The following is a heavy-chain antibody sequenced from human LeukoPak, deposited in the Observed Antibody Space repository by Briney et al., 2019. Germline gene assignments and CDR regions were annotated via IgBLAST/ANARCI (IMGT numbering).Heavy chain of an antibody. V-gene: IGHV4-39*01. J-gene: IGHJ6*03. CDR3: ARQGNYYGSGSYYILYYYYMDV. Sequence: SETLSLTXTVSGGSIRSSSYYWGWIRQPPGKGLEWIGSIYYSGSTYYNPSLKSRVTISVDTSKNQFSLKLSSVTAADTAVYYCARQGNYYGSGSYYILYYYYMDVWGKGTTVTVSS. D-gene: IGHD3-10*01. CDR1: GGSIRSSSYY. CDR2: IYYSGST.